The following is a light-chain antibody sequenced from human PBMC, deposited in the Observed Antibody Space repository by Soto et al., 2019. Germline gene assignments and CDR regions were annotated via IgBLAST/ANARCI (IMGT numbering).Light chain of an antibody. CDR1: QIISNY. CDR2: AAS. CDR3: QQSYSTPRT. Sequence: IQMTQSPSSLSASVGETVTITCRASQIISNYLNWYQQKPGKAPNLLIYAASTLQSGVPSRFSGSASGTDFTLTISSLQPDDLATYFCQQSYSTPRTFGQGTKVEIK. V-gene: IGKV1-39*01. J-gene: IGKJ1*01.